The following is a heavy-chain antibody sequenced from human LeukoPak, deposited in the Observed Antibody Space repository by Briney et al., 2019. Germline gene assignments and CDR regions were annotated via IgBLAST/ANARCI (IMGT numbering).Heavy chain of an antibody. Sequence: GGSLRLSCAASGFTFSSYSMNWVRQAPGKGLEWVSSISSSSSYIYYADSVKGRFTISRDNAKNSLYLQMNSLRAEDTAVYYCARIEGVLMVYAQAFDIWGQGTMVTVSS. CDR1: GFTFSSYS. CDR3: ARIEGVLMVYAQAFDI. D-gene: IGHD2-8*01. V-gene: IGHV3-21*01. J-gene: IGHJ3*02. CDR2: ISSSSSYI.